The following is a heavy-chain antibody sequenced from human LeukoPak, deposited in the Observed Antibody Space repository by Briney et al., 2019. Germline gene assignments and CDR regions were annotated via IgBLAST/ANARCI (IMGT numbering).Heavy chain of an antibody. Sequence: GGSLRLSCAASGFSFSNHWMSWVRQAPGKGLEWVANIKQDGSEKYYVDSVKGRFTISRDNAKNSLYLQMNSLRAEDTAVYYCARDKIVGATLLDYWGQGTLVTVSS. D-gene: IGHD1-26*01. J-gene: IGHJ4*02. CDR1: GFSFSNHW. CDR3: ARDKIVGATLLDY. V-gene: IGHV3-7*01. CDR2: IKQDGSEK.